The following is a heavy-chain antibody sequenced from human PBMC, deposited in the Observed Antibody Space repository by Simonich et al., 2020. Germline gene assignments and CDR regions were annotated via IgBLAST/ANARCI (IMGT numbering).Heavy chain of an antibody. Sequence: EVQLVQSGAEVKKPGESLKISCKGSGYSFTGYWNRWVRQMPGKGLEWMGRIYPSASDTRYRPPFQGQVTIAADKSISTAYLQWSSLKASDTAMYYCARQLNDFDIWGQGTMVTVSS. V-gene: IGHV5-51*01. CDR1: GYSFTGYW. CDR3: ARQLNDFDI. CDR2: IYPSASDT. D-gene: IGHD1-1*01. J-gene: IGHJ3*02.